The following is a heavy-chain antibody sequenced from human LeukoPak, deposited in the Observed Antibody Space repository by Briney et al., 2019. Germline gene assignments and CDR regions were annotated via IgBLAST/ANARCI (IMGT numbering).Heavy chain of an antibody. Sequence: GSLRLSCAASGFTVSSNYMSWVRQAPGKGLEWVSVIYSGGSTYYADSVKGRFTISRDNSKNTLYLQMNSLRAEDTAVYYCARDRGVERNTLSWFDPWGQGTLVTVSS. CDR1: GFTVSSNY. J-gene: IGHJ5*02. CDR3: ARDRGVERNTLSWFDP. CDR2: IYSGGST. V-gene: IGHV3-66*01. D-gene: IGHD2-21*01.